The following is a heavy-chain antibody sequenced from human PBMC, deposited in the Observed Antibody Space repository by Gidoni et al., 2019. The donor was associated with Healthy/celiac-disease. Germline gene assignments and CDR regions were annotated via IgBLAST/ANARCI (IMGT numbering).Heavy chain of an antibody. J-gene: IGHJ3*02. D-gene: IGHD2-2*02. CDR2: ISYDGSNK. V-gene: IGHV3-30-3*01. Sequence: QVQLVESGGGVVQPGRSLRLSCAASGFTCSSYAMHWVRQAPGKGLEWVAVISYDGSNKYYADSVKGRFTISRDNSKNTLYLQMNSLRAEDTAVYYCAILGYCSSTSCYNGEDAYDIWGQGTMVTVSS. CDR1: GFTCSSYA. CDR3: AILGYCSSTSCYNGEDAYDI.